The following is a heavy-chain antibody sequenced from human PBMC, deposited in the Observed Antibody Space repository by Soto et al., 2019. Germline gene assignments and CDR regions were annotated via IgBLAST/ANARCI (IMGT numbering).Heavy chain of an antibody. Sequence: GASVKVSCKASGYTFTSYDINWVRQATGQGLEWMGWMNPNSGNTGYAQKFQGRVTMTRNTSISTAYMELSSLRSEDTAVYYCARQQEYSSSLKDGPGYYFDYWGQGTLVTVSS. CDR1: GYTFTSYD. D-gene: IGHD6-6*01. CDR2: MNPNSGNT. CDR3: ARQQEYSSSLKDGPGYYFDY. V-gene: IGHV1-8*01. J-gene: IGHJ4*02.